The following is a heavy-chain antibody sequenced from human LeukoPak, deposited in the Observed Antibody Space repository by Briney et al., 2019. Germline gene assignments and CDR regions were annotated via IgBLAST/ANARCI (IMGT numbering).Heavy chain of an antibody. V-gene: IGHV3-30*04. CDR2: ISFDGTNK. CDR1: GFTFTNYA. J-gene: IGHJ4*02. CDR3: ARGYRSGPLDS. Sequence: PGKSLRLSCAASGFTFTNYAMHWVRQAPGKGLEWVALISFDGTNKYYADSVKGRFTISRDNSKNTLYLQMNSLRADDSAVYYCARGYRSGPLDSWGQGNLVTVSS. D-gene: IGHD6-19*01.